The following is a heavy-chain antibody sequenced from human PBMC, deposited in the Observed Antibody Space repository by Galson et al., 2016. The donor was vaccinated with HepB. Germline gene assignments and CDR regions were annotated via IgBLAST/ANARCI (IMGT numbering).Heavy chain of an antibody. CDR2: MNPHSGTT. CDR3: ARERATVGGFDF. J-gene: IGHJ4*02. V-gene: IGHV1-8*01. Sequence: SVKVSCKASGYTFIDYEISWVRQAPGQGLEWMGWMNPHSGTTKFAQKFQGRVTMTRDTSIRTAYMELSSLTSEDTVVYYCARERATVGGFDFWGQGTLVIVSS. D-gene: IGHD2-15*01. CDR1: GYTFIDYE.